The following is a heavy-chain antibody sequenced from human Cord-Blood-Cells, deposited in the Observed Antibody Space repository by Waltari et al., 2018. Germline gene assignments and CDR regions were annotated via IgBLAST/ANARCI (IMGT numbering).Heavy chain of an antibody. CDR1: GFTFSSYL. Sequence: ELQLVESGGGLVQPGGSLRLSCAASGFTFSSYLMSWVRQAPGKGLEWVANIKQDGSEKYYVDSVKGRFTISRDNAKNSLYLQMNSLRAEDTAVYYCARDYSNYYFDYWGQGTLVTVSS. CDR3: ARDYSNYYFDY. D-gene: IGHD4-4*01. J-gene: IGHJ4*02. CDR2: IKQDGSEK. V-gene: IGHV3-7*01.